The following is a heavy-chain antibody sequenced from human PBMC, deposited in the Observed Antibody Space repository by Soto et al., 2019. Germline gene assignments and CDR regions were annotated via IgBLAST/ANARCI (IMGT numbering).Heavy chain of an antibody. CDR2: IGPRSNYR. Sequence: PGGSLRLSWLASGCIFDAYSMNWVRQAPGKGLEWVSHIGPRSNYRDYADSVKGRFTISRDNAKNSLYLQMNSLRDEDTAVYYCARDHNWSYDYWCQGIRGIASS. V-gene: IGHV3-48*02. CDR1: GCIFDAYS. CDR3: ARDHNWSYDY. J-gene: IGHJ4*02.